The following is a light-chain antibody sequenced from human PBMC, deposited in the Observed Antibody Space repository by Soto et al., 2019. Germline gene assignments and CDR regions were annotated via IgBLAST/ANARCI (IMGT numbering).Light chain of an antibody. Sequence: EILVTQSPAILSVSPGARAPLSCRASQSVSSNFAWYQQKPGKAPKLLIYLASSLESGVPSRFSGSGSGTEFTLTISNLQPDDFATYYCQQSNTYSWTFGQGTKV. V-gene: IGKV1-5*03. J-gene: IGKJ1*01. CDR2: LAS. CDR1: QSVSSN. CDR3: QQSNTYSWT.